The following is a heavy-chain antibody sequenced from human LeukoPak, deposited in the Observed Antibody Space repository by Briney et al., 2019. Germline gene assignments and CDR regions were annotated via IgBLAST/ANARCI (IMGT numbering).Heavy chain of an antibody. Sequence: SETLSLTCTVSGGSISSYYWSWIRQPPGKGLEWIGYIYYSGSTNYNPSLKGRVTISVDTSKNQFSLKLSSVTAADTAVYYCAREKGDYGDSRSDYYYYYGMDVWGQGTTVTVSS. D-gene: IGHD4-17*01. CDR1: GGSISSYY. CDR3: AREKGDYGDSRSDYYYYYGMDV. CDR2: IYYSGST. V-gene: IGHV4-59*01. J-gene: IGHJ6*02.